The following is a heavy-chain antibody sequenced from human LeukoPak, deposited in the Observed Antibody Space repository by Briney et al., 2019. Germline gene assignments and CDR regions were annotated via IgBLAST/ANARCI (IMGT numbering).Heavy chain of an antibody. V-gene: IGHV3-21*01. Sequence: GGSLRLSCAASGFTFSSYSMNWVRQAPGKGLEWVSSISSSSSYIYYADSVKGRFTISRDNSKNTLYLQMSSLRVDDTAVYYCAKGRAGMVRGVCDYWGQGTLVTVSS. D-gene: IGHD3-10*01. CDR2: ISSSSSYI. CDR1: GFTFSSYS. J-gene: IGHJ4*02. CDR3: AKGRAGMVRGVCDY.